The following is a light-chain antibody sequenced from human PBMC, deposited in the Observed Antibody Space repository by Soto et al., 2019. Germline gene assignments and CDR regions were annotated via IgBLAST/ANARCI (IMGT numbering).Light chain of an antibody. CDR3: QSYDPTSRV. J-gene: IGLJ3*02. CDR1: SGSIASNY. Sequence: NFMLTQPHSVSESPGKTVTISCTRSSGSIASNYVQWYQQRPGSAPTTVIYENNQRPSGVPDRFSGAIDSSSNSASLTIAGLKTEDEADYYCQSYDPTSRVFGGGTKLTVL. CDR2: ENN. V-gene: IGLV6-57*04.